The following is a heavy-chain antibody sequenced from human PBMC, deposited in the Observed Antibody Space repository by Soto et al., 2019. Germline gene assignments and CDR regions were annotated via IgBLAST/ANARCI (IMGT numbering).Heavy chain of an antibody. D-gene: IGHD6-13*01. Sequence: ASVKVSCKASGYTFTGYYMHWVRQAPGQGLEWMGWINPNSGGTNYAQKFQGRVTMTRDTSISTAYMELSRLRSDDTAVYYCARVGSSSWYGDYYFDYWGQGTRVTVSS. V-gene: IGHV1-2*02. CDR1: GYTFTGYY. CDR3: ARVGSSSWYGDYYFDY. CDR2: INPNSGGT. J-gene: IGHJ4*02.